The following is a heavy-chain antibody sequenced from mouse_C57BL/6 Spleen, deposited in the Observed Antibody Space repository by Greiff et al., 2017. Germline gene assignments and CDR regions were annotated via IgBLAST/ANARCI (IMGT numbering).Heavy chain of an antibody. J-gene: IGHJ4*01. D-gene: IGHD2-4*01. CDR3: ASGAGYDYAVNRPYYAMDY. CDR2: IYPGDGDT. CDR1: GYAFSSYW. Sequence: VKLMESGAELVKPGASVKISCKASGYAFSSYWMNWVKQRPGKGLEWIGQIYPGDGDTTYNGKFKGKATLTADQSSSTAYMQRSSLTSVDSAVYFCASGAGYDYAVNRPYYAMDYGGQGTSVTVSS. V-gene: IGHV1-80*01.